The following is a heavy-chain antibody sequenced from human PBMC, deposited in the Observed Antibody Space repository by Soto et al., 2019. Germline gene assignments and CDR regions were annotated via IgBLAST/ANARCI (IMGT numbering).Heavy chain of an antibody. Sequence: SGPTLVNPTQTLTLTCTFSGFSLSTSGVGVGWIRQPPGKALEWLALIYWDDDKRYSPSLKSRLNITKDNSKNQVVLTMTIMDPVDTATYSCAHRPPIVVVPAARVWGQGTLVTVSS. V-gene: IGHV2-5*02. D-gene: IGHD2-2*01. CDR2: IYWDDDK. J-gene: IGHJ4*02. CDR1: GFSLSTSGVG. CDR3: AHRPPIVVVPAARV.